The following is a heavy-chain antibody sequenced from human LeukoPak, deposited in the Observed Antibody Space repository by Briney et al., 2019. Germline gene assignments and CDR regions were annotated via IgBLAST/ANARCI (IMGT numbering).Heavy chain of an antibody. V-gene: IGHV4-59*01. CDR1: GGSISSYY. CDR3: ARESRMDV. CDR2: IYYSGST. J-gene: IGHJ6*04. D-gene: IGHD2-2*01. Sequence: SETLSLTCTVSGGSISSYYWTWIRQPPGKGLEWIGYIYYSGSTNYNPSLTSRGTISVDTSKNQFSLKLSSVTAADTAVYYCARESRMDVWGKGTTVTVSS.